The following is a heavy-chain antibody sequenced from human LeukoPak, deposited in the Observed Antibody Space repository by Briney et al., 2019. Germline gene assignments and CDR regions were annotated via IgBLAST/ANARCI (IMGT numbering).Heavy chain of an antibody. CDR2: IIPIFGTA. D-gene: IGHD2-2*01. V-gene: IGHV1-69*01. J-gene: IGHJ6*02. Sequence: SVKVSCKASGGTFSSYAISWVRQAPGQGLEWMGGIIPIFGTANYAQKFQGRVTITADESTSTAYMELSSLRSEDTAVYYCAKDPYSRYCSSTSCYRHYYGMDVWGQGTTVTVSS. CDR3: AKDPYSRYCSSTSCYRHYYGMDV. CDR1: GGTFSSYA.